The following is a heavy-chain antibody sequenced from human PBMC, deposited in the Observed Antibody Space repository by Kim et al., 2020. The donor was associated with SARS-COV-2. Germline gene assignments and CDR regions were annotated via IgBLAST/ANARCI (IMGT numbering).Heavy chain of an antibody. D-gene: IGHD3-3*01. CDR1: GGSISSYY. V-gene: IGHV4-4*07. CDR2: IYTSGST. Sequence: SETLSLTCTVSGGSISSYYWSWIRQPAGKGLEWIGRIYTSGSTNYNPSLKSRVTMSVDTSKNQFSLKLSSVTAADTAVYYCARDSEYDDFWCGYYTDYYYGMDVWGQGTTVTVSS. CDR3: ARDSEYDDFWCGYYTDYYYGMDV. J-gene: IGHJ6*02.